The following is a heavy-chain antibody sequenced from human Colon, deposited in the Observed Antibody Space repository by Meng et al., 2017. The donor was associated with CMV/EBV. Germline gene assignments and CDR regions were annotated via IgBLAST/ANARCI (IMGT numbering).Heavy chain of an antibody. J-gene: IGHJ6*02. CDR1: GFTLSNYW. V-gene: IGHV3-7*01. Sequence: GSSLKISCGASGFTLSNYWMTWVRQAPGKGLEWLANIKEDGSEKYYADSVKGRFTISRDNAKNSLYLHMNNLRAEDTAVYYCARDYCSSPSCYDYVLDVWGQGTTVTVSS. D-gene: IGHD2-2*01. CDR2: IKEDGSEK. CDR3: ARDYCSSPSCYDYVLDV.